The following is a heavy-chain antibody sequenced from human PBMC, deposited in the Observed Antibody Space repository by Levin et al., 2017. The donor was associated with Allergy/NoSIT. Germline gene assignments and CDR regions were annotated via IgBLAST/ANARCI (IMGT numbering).Heavy chain of an antibody. D-gene: IGHD5-18*01. J-gene: IGHJ4*02. CDR2: IYLSGST. CDR1: GGSISSGGYS. V-gene: IGHV4-30-2*01. Sequence: SCAVSGGSISSGGYSWSWIRQPPGKGLEWIGNIYLSGSTYYNPSLKSRVPISVDRSKNQFSLNLSSVTAADTAVYYCARVAGYSYGYYFDYWGQGTLVTVSS. CDR3: ARVAGYSYGYYFDY.